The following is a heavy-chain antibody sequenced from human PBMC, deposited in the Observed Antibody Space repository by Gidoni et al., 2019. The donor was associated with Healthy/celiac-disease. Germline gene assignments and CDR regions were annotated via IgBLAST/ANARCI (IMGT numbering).Heavy chain of an antibody. J-gene: IGHJ3*02. D-gene: IGHD3-22*01. CDR3: ASPSPYYDSSGYPHDAFDI. V-gene: IGHV3-21*01. CDR2: ISSSSSYI. CDR1: GFTLSSYS. Sequence: EVQLVQSGGGLVKPGWSLILSCAASGFTLSSYSLNWVRQAPGKGLEWVASISSSSSYIYYADSVKGRFTISRENAKNALYLKRNSLRAEDTAVYYCASPSPYYDSSGYPHDAFDIWGQGTMVTVSS.